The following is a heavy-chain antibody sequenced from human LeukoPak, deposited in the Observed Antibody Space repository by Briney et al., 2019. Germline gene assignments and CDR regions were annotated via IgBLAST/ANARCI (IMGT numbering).Heavy chain of an antibody. CDR1: GGSLSSYY. Sequence: SETLSLTCTVSGGSLSSYYWSWLRQPPGKGLEWIGYIYYSGSTNYNPSLKSRVTISVDTSKNQFSLKLSSVTAADTAVYYCARSGSCYDGKRDRCEFDPWGQGTLVTVSS. CDR3: ARSGSCYDGKRDRCEFDP. D-gene: IGHD2-15*01. CDR2: IYYSGST. V-gene: IGHV4-59*01. J-gene: IGHJ5*02.